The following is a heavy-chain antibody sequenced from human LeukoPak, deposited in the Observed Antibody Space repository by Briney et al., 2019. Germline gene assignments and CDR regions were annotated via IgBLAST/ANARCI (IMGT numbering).Heavy chain of an antibody. CDR3: ARGAAALKRGSIVVVITTRGNWFDP. D-gene: IGHD3-22*01. V-gene: IGHV4-34*01. CDR2: INHSGST. Sequence: SETLSLTCAVYGGSFSGYYWSWLRQPPGKGLEWIGEINHSGSTNYNPSRKSRVTISGDTSKDQFSLKLSSVTAADTAVYYCARGAAALKRGSIVVVITTRGNWFDPWGQGTLVTVSS. J-gene: IGHJ5*02. CDR1: GGSFSGYY.